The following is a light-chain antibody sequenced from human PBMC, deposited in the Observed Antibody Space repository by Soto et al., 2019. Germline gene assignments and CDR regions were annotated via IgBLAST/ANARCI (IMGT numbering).Light chain of an antibody. CDR2: GAS. Sequence: EIVLTQSPGTLSLSPGERATLSCRASQSVSSSYLAWYQQKPGQAPRLLIYGASSRATGIPDRFSGSGSGTGFTRTISRLEPEDFAVYYCQPYGNSPYTFVQGTKLEIK. CDR1: QSVSSSY. J-gene: IGKJ2*01. V-gene: IGKV3-20*01. CDR3: QPYGNSPYT.